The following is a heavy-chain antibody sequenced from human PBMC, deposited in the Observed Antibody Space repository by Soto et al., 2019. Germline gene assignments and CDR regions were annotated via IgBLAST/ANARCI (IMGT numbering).Heavy chain of an antibody. Sequence: QVQLVESGGGVVQPGRSLRLSCAASGFTFSSYGMHWVRQAPGKGLEWVAVIWYDGSNKYYADSVKGRFTISRDNSKNTLYLQMNSLRAEDTAVYYCARPYGDYEMGAFDIWGQGTMVTVSS. V-gene: IGHV3-33*01. CDR2: IWYDGSNK. J-gene: IGHJ3*02. CDR3: ARPYGDYEMGAFDI. D-gene: IGHD4-17*01. CDR1: GFTFSSYG.